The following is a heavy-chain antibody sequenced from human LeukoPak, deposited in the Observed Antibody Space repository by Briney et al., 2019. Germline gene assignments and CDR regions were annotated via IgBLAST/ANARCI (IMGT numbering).Heavy chain of an antibody. V-gene: IGHV3-23*01. D-gene: IGHD6-13*01. CDR2: ISDSGGNT. CDR3: AKGRDSSSWENFDY. Sequence: PGGSLRLSCGGSGLTFSSYAMSWVRQAPGKGLEWVSTISDSGGNTYYADSVKGRFTISRDNSKNTLYLQMNSLRAEDTAVYYCAKGRDSSSWENFDYWGQGTLVTVSS. J-gene: IGHJ4*02. CDR1: GLTFSSYA.